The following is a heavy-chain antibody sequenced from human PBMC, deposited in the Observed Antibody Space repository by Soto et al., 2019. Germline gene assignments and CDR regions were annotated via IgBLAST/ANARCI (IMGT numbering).Heavy chain of an antibody. CDR2: IYYSGST. CDR3: ARLVWGLVSY. D-gene: IGHD3-16*01. V-gene: IGHV4-39*01. CDR1: GGSISSSSYY. Sequence: QLQLQESGPGLVKPSETLSLTCTVSGGSISSSSYYWGWIRQPPGKGLEWIGNIYYSGSTYYNPSLKSRVTISVGTSKNQFSLKLTSVTAADTAVYYCARLVWGLVSYWGQGTLVTVSS. J-gene: IGHJ4*02.